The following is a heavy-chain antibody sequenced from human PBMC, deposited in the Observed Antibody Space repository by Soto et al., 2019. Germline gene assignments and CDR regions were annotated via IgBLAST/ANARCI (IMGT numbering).Heavy chain of an antibody. CDR2: IIPILGIA. CDR3: ARVPYCSGGSCYSARFDY. V-gene: IGHV1-69*02. D-gene: IGHD2-15*01. J-gene: IGHJ4*02. CDR1: GGTFSSYT. Sequence: QVQLVQSGAEVKKPGSSVKVSCKASGGTFSSYTISWVRQAPGQGLEWMGRIIPILGIANYAQKFQGRVTITADKSTSTAYMELSSLRSEDTAVYYCARVPYCSGGSCYSARFDYWGQGTLVTVSS.